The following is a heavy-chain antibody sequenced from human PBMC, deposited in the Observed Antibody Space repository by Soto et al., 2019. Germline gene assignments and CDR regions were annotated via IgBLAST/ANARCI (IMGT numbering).Heavy chain of an antibody. CDR2: IIPILGIA. Sequence: ASVKVSCKSSGGTFSSYAISCVRQAPGQGLEWMGRIIPILGIANYAQKFQGRVTITADKSTSTAYMELSSLRSEDTAVYYCARVPGIAAAGSRPYYYYGMDVWGQGTTVTVSS. J-gene: IGHJ6*02. D-gene: IGHD6-13*01. CDR1: GGTFSSYA. CDR3: ARVPGIAAAGSRPYYYYGMDV. V-gene: IGHV1-69*04.